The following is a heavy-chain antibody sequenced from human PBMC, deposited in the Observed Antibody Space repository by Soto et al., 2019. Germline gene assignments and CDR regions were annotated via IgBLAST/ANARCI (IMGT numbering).Heavy chain of an antibody. CDR1: RFSLRYSEKG. J-gene: IGHJ3*01. D-gene: IGHD2-15*01. CDR3: AHLACFAF. Sequence: SGPSLGNRVQILTLAGTFTRFSLRYSEKGVGWFRQPPGQAPAWLALIYWDDDKRYSPSLKTRLTITKHTSKNQVVLTMTNVDPVDTATYSCAHLACFAF. CDR2: IYWDDDK. V-gene: IGHV2-5*02.